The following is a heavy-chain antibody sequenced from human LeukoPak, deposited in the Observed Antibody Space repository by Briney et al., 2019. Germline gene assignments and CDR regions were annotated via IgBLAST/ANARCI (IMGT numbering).Heavy chain of an antibody. CDR2: INPSGGST. CDR3: ARDTEDFDY. V-gene: IGHV1-46*01. J-gene: IGHJ4*02. Sequence: ASVKVSCKASGYTFTRHGITWVRQAPGQGLEWMGIINPSGGSTTYAQKFQGRVTMTRDTSTSTVYMELSSLRSEDTAVYYCARDTEDFDYWGQGTLVTVSS. CDR1: GYTFTRHG.